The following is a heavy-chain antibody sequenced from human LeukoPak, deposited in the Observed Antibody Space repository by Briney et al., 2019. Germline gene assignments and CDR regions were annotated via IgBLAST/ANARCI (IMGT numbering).Heavy chain of an antibody. CDR3: ARERRYYDFWSGQVGIPDY. CDR1: GFTFSSYA. Sequence: GRSLRLSCAASGFTFSSYAMHWVRQAPGRGLEWVAVISYDGSNKYYADSVKGRFTISRDNSKNTLYLQMNSLRAEDTAVYYCARERRYYDFWSGQVGIPDYWGQGTLVTVSS. J-gene: IGHJ4*02. D-gene: IGHD3-3*01. CDR2: ISYDGSNK. V-gene: IGHV3-30-3*01.